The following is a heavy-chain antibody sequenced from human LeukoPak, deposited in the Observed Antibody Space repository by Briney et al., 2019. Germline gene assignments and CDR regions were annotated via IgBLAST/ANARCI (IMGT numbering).Heavy chain of an antibody. D-gene: IGHD2-2*01. CDR2: MSGSGGST. V-gene: IGHV3-23*01. CDR3: AKASAVYCSSTSCYHSWFDP. CDR1: GFTFSSYA. Sequence: GGSLRLSCAASGFTFSSYAMSWVRQAPGKGLEWVSSMSGSGGSTYYADFVKGRFTISRDNSKNTLYLQMNSLRAEDTAVYYCAKASAVYCSSTSCYHSWFDPWGQGTLVTVSS. J-gene: IGHJ5*02.